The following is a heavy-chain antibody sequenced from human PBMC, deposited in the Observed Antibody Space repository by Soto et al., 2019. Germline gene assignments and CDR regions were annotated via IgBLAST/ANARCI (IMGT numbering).Heavy chain of an antibody. CDR2: ISYDGSNK. J-gene: IGHJ4*02. CDR3: AKDPTLESVGPDY. CDR1: GFTFSSYG. V-gene: IGHV3-30*18. Sequence: QVQLVESGGGVVQPGRSLRLSCAASGFTFSSYGMHWVRQAPGKGLEWVAVISYDGSNKYYADSVKGRFTISRDNSKNTLYLQMNSLRAEDTAVHYCAKDPTLESVGPDYWGQGTLVTVSS.